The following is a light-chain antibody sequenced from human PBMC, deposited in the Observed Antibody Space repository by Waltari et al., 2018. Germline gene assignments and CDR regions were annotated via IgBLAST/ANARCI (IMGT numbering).Light chain of an antibody. Sequence: QSVLTQPPSASGTPGQRVTISCSGSNSNIGSNSVCWFQQLPGTAPKLLIYVNDHRPSGVPDRFSGTKSGTSASLAISGLQSEDEADYYCATWDDSQRVFGTGTKVTVL. J-gene: IGLJ1*01. V-gene: IGLV1-44*01. CDR1: NSNIGSNS. CDR2: VND. CDR3: ATWDDSQRV.